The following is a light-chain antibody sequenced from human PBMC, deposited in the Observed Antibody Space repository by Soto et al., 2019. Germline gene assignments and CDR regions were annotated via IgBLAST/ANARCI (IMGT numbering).Light chain of an antibody. CDR2: AVS. V-gene: IGLV2-14*01. Sequence: QSALTQPASVSGSPGQSITISCTGTSSDVGGYNYVSWYQQHPGKAPKLIIYAVSNRPSGVSNRFSGSKSGNTASLTISGLQAEDEADYYCNSYTSKSTGVFGTGTKLTV. CDR1: SSDVGGYNY. J-gene: IGLJ1*01. CDR3: NSYTSKSTGV.